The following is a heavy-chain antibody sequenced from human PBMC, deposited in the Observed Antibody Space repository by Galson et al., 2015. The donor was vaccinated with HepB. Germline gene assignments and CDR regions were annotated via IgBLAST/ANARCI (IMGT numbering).Heavy chain of an antibody. CDR3: ARQAPMSDYYDSSGYYPDFDY. Sequence: QSGAEVKKPGESLRISCKGSGYSFTSYWISWVRQMPGKGLEWMGRIDPSDSYTNYSPSFQGHVTISADKSISTAYLQWSSLKASDTAMYYCARQAPMSDYYDSSGYYPDFDYWGQGTLVTVSS. CDR1: GYSFTSYW. D-gene: IGHD3-22*01. J-gene: IGHJ4*02. CDR2: IDPSDSYT. V-gene: IGHV5-10-1*01.